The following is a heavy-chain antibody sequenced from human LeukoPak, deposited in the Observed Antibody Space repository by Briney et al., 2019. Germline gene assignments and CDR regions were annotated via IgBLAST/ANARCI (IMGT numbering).Heavy chain of an antibody. CDR3: AKDYYDSSGYYLFDY. J-gene: IGHJ4*02. CDR1: GFTFSSYA. V-gene: IGHV3-23*01. D-gene: IGHD3-22*01. CDR2: ISGSGGST. Sequence: GVSLRLSCAASGFTFSSYAMSWDRQAPGKGLEGVSAISGSGGSTYYADSVKGRFTISRDNSKNTLYLQMNSLRAEDTAVYYCAKDYYDSSGYYLFDYWGQGTLVTVSS.